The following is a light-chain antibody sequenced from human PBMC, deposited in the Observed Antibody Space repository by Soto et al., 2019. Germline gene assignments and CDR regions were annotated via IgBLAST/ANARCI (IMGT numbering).Light chain of an antibody. J-gene: IGLJ2*01. CDR3: AAWDDSLSGRGVV. V-gene: IGLV1-47*01. CDR2: RNK. Sequence: QSVLTQPPSTSGTPGQRVTISCSGSSSNIGSNYVYWYQQLPGKAPKLLIYRNKQRPSGVPDRFSGAKAGTSASLAISGLRSADEADYYCAAWDDSLSGRGVVFGGGTKLTVL. CDR1: SSNIGSNY.